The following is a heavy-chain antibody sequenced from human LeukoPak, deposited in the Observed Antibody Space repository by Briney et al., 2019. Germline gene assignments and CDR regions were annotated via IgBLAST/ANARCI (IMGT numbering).Heavy chain of an antibody. D-gene: IGHD3-16*02. J-gene: IGHJ3*02. CDR2: SRNKANSYTT. V-gene: IGHV3-72*01. CDR3: ARRSLNAFDI. Sequence: PGGSLRLSCAASGFTFSDHYIDWVRQAPGKGLEWVGRSRNKANSYTTEYAASVKGRFTISRDDSKSSVYLQMNSLKTEDTAVYYCARRSLNAFDIWGQGTMVTVSS. CDR1: GFTFSDHY.